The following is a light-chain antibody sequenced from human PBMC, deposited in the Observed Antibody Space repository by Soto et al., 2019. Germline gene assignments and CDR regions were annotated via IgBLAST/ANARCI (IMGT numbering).Light chain of an antibody. CDR3: QQYNSYSQT. CDR1: QSVSTN. J-gene: IGKJ1*01. V-gene: IGKV3-15*01. Sequence: ERVMTQSPATLPVSPGERATLSCRASQSVSTNLAWYQQKPGQAPRLLIYGASTRATGVPARFTGSGSGTDFTLTISSLQPDDFATYYCQQYNSYSQTFGQGTKVDIK. CDR2: GAS.